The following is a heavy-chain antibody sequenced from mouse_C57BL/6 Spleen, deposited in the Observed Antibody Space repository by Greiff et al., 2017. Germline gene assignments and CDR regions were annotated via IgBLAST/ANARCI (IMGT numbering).Heavy chain of an antibody. CDR3: AFYYGNYDYFDY. CDR2: ISYDGSN. D-gene: IGHD2-1*01. CDR1: GYSITSGYY. J-gene: IGHJ2*01. Sequence: VQLKESGPGLVKPSQSLSLTCSVTGYSITSGYYWNWIRQFPGNKLEWMGYISYDGSNNYNPSLKNRISITRDTSKNQFFLKLNSVTTEDTATYYCAFYYGNYDYFDYWGQGTTLTVSS. V-gene: IGHV3-6*01.